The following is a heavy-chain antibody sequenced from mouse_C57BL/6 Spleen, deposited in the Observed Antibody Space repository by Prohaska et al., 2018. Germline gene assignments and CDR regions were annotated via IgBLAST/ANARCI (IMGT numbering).Heavy chain of an antibody. D-gene: IGHD1-1*01. CDR1: GFTFSSYA. CDR2: ISDGGSYT. J-gene: IGHJ2*01. V-gene: IGHV5-4*01. CDR3: ARGYYGSSSFDY. Sequence: GGGLVKPGGSLKLSCAASGFTFSSYAMSWVRQTPEKRLEWVATISDGGSYTYYPDNVKGRFTISGDNAKNNLYLQMSHLKSEDTAMYYCARGYYGSSSFDYWGQGTTLTVSS.